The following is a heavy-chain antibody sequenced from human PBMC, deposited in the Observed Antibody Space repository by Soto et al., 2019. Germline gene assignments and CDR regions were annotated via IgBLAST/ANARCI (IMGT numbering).Heavy chain of an antibody. CDR1: GYPFTSYA. Sequence: QVQLVQSGAEEKKPGASVKVSCKASGYPFTSYAMHWVRQAPGQRLEWMGWINAGNGKTKYSQKFQGRLTITRYTSASTADLELSSLRSADTYVYSCARSIVVVTALDYWGQGTLVTVSS. CDR2: INAGNGKT. V-gene: IGHV1-3*05. J-gene: IGHJ4*02. D-gene: IGHD2-21*02. CDR3: ARSIVVVTALDY.